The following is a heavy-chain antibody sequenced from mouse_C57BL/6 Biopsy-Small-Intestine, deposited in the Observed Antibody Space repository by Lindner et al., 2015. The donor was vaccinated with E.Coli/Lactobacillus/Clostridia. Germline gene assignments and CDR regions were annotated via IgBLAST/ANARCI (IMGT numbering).Heavy chain of an antibody. Sequence: SVKVSCKASGYTFTAHFMHWVRLAPGHGLQRLGWINPGYGDTHYAQMFQDRVTMTRDASTSTAYMELTRLTSDDTAVYYCAAGGKYDIVTAIDLDWGQGTPVTVSS. J-gene: IGHJ4*01. CDR2: INPGYGDT. V-gene: IGHV1S26*01. CDR3: AAGGKYDIVTAIDLD. D-gene: IGHD2-13*01. CDR1: GYTFTAHF.